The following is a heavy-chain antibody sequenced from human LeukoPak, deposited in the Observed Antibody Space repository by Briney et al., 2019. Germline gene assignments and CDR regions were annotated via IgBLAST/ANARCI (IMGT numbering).Heavy chain of an antibody. J-gene: IGHJ6*03. V-gene: IGHV3-20*04. Sequence: PGGSLRLSCAASGFIFDDYGMSWVRQAPGKGLEWVSGITWNGGSTGYVDSVKGRFTISRDNAKNSLYLQMNSLRAEDTAVYYCARSAGYSGYDMTHYYYYMDVWGKGTTVTVSS. CDR1: GFIFDDYG. CDR3: ARSAGYSGYDMTHYYYYMDV. CDR2: ITWNGGST. D-gene: IGHD5-12*01.